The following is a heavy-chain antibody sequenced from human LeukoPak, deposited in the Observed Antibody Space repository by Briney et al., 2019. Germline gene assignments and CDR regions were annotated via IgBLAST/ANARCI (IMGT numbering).Heavy chain of an antibody. Sequence: SETLSLTCTVSGGSISSGGYYWSWIRQHPGKGLEWIGYIYYSGSTYYNPSLKCRVTISVDTSKNQFSLKLSSVTAADTAVYYCARDVVVPAAEYYYYYGMDVWGQGTTVTVSS. CDR3: ARDVVVPAAEYYYYYGMDV. CDR2: IYYSGST. J-gene: IGHJ6*02. CDR1: GGSISSGGYY. D-gene: IGHD2-2*01. V-gene: IGHV4-31*03.